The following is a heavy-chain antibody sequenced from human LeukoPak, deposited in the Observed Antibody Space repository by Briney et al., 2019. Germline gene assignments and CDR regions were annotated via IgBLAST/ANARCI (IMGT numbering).Heavy chain of an antibody. D-gene: IGHD2-2*01. CDR1: GFPFSAYW. J-gene: IGHJ4*02. CDR3: ARETIAVVPAALY. Sequence: GGSLRLSCAASGFPFSAYWMHWVRQVQPQGLVWVSRINSDGITTNYADSVKGRFTISRDNAKNTLYLQMNSLRAEDTAVYYCARETIAVVPAALYWGQGTLVTVSS. CDR2: INSDGITT. V-gene: IGHV3-74*01.